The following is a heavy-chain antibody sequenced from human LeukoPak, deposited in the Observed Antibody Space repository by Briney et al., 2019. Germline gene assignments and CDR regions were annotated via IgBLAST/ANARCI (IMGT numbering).Heavy chain of an antibody. CDR2: IIPIFGTA. D-gene: IGHD3-22*01. V-gene: IGHV1-69*06. J-gene: IGHJ5*02. CDR1: GGTFSSYA. CDR3: ARVQPSVYYDRSGYGFDP. Sequence: SVKVSCKASGGTFSSYAISWVRQAPGQGLEWMGGIIPIFGTANYAQKFQGRVTITADKSTSTAYMELSSLISEYTAVYYCARVQPSVYYDRSGYGFDPWGQGTLVTVSS.